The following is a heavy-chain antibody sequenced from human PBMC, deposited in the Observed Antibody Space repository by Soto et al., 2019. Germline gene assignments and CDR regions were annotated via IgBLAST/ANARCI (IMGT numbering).Heavy chain of an antibody. D-gene: IGHD1-26*01. CDR1: GDSITGSY. J-gene: IGHJ4*02. Sequence: QVQLRESGPGLVKPSETLSLTCTVSGDSITGSYWSWIRQPPGKTLEWIGYIYHSGTTTYNPSLKRRVSQSVETSKNQFSLRLTSVIAADTAVYYCARDMPYAAGSLAGCDYWGQGILVTVSS. CDR3: ARDMPYAAGSLAGCDY. V-gene: IGHV4-59*01. CDR2: IYHSGTT.